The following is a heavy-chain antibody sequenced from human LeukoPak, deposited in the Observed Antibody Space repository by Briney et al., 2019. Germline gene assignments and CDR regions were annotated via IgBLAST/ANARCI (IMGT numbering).Heavy chain of an antibody. CDR1: GYTFTGYY. Sequence: ASVKVSCKASGYTFTGYYMHWVRQAPGQGLEWMGWINPNSGGTNYAQKFQGRVTMTRDTSISTAYMELSRLGSDDTAVYYCARVWSSSWYGNFDYWGQGTLVTVSS. V-gene: IGHV1-2*02. CDR2: INPNSGGT. D-gene: IGHD6-13*01. J-gene: IGHJ4*02. CDR3: ARVWSSSWYGNFDY.